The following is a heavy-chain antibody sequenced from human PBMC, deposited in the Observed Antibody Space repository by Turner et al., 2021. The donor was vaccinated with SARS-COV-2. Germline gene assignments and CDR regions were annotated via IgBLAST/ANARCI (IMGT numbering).Heavy chain of an antibody. D-gene: IGHD5-12*01. J-gene: IGHJ3*02. CDR2: INPNSVGT. Sequence: QVQLVLSGAMQKKHGVSVIVFCNASGYTFTGYYMHWVRQATGQGLEWMGWINPNSVGTNYAQKFQGRVTMTRDTSISTDYMELSRLRSDDTAVYYCAVLEMATITNAFDIWGQGTMVTVSS. CDR3: AVLEMATITNAFDI. V-gene: IGHV1-2*02. CDR1: GYTFTGYY.